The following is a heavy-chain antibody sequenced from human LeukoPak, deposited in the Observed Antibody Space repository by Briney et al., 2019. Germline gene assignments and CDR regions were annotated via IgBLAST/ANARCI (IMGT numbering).Heavy chain of an antibody. CDR1: GFSLSTTGVG. V-gene: IGHV2-5*02. D-gene: IGHD5/OR15-5a*01. Sequence: ESGPTLVKPTQTLTLTCTFSGFSLSTTGVGVAWIRQPPGKALEWLALIYWDDDKRYSPSLKSRLTITKDTSKNQVVLTMTNMDPVDTATYYCAHRLHPAAFDIWGQGTMVTVSS. CDR2: IYWDDDK. CDR3: AHRLHPAAFDI. J-gene: IGHJ3*02.